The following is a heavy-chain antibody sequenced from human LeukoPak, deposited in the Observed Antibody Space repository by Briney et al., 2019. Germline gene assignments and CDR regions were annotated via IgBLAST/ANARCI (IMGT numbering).Heavy chain of an antibody. CDR1: GGSFSGYY. CDR2: INHSGST. Sequence: SETLSLTCAVYGGSFSGYYWSWIRQPPRKWLEWIGEINHSGSTNYNPSLKSRVTISVDTSKNQFSLKLNSVTAADTAVYYCARVYYYDSKWGQGTLVTVSS. D-gene: IGHD3-22*01. CDR3: ARVYYYDSK. J-gene: IGHJ4*02. V-gene: IGHV4-34*01.